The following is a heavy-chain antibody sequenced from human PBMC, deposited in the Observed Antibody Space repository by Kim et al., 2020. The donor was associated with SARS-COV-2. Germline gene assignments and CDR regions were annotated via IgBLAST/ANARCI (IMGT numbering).Heavy chain of an antibody. J-gene: IGHJ6*03. Sequence: GGSLRLSCAASGFTFSSYGMHWVRQAPGKGLEWVAVISYDGSNKYYADSVKGRFTISRDNSKNTLYLQMNSLRAEDTAVYYCAKTPGIAAAGYYYYYMDVWGKGTTVTVSS. CDR3: AKTPGIAAAGYYYYYMDV. CDR1: GFTFSSYG. D-gene: IGHD6-13*01. V-gene: IGHV3-30*18. CDR2: ISYDGSNK.